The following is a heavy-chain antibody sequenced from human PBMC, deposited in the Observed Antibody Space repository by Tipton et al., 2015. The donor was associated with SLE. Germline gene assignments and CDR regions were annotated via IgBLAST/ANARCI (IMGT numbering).Heavy chain of an antibody. J-gene: IGHJ6*03. CDR3: ARGGGNDCSSTSCYPYYYYMDV. V-gene: IGHV1-18*01. CDR1: GYTFTSYG. CDR2: ISAYNGNT. Sequence: QLVQSGPEVEKPGASVKVSCKASGYTFTSYGISWVRQAPGQGLEWMGWISAYNGNTNYAQKLQGRVTMTTDTSTSTAYMELRSLRSDDTAVYYCARGGGNDCSSTSCYPYYYYMDVWGKGTTVTVSS. D-gene: IGHD2-2*01.